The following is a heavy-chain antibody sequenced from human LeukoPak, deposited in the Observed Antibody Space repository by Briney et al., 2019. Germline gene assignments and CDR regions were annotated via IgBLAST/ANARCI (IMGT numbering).Heavy chain of an antibody. CDR2: IYYSGST. CDR3: ARHYSSGWYRAFDI. CDR1: GGSISSSSYY. Sequence: VKPSETLSLTCTASGGSISSSSYYWGWIRQPPGKGLEWIGSIYYSGSTYYNPSLKSRVTISVDTSKNQFSLKLSSVTAADTAVYYCARHYSSGWYRAFDIWGQGTMVTVSS. V-gene: IGHV4-39*01. D-gene: IGHD6-19*01. J-gene: IGHJ3*02.